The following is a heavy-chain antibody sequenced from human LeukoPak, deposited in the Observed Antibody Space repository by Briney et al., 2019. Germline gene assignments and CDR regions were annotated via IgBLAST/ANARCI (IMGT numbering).Heavy chain of an antibody. CDR1: GYIFTTYG. CDR3: ARDDWPFKVPRLPDY. Sequence: ASVKVSCKASGYIFTTYGFSWVRQAPGQGLEWMGIINPSGGSTSYAQKFQGRVTMTRDTSTSTVYMELSSLRSEDTAVYYCARDDWPFKVPRLPDYWGQGALVTVSS. V-gene: IGHV1-46*01. CDR2: INPSGGST. J-gene: IGHJ4*02. D-gene: IGHD3-9*01.